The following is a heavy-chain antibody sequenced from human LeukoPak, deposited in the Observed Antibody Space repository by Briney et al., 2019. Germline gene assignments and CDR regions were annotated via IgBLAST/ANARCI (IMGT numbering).Heavy chain of an antibody. D-gene: IGHD2-21*02. Sequence: ASVKVSCKVSGYTLTELSMHWVRQAPGKGLEWIGGFDPEDGETIYAQKFQGRVTMTEDTSTDTAYMELSSLRSEDTAVYYCATFGAYCGGDCYPPSRKGAFDIWGQGTMVTVSS. CDR3: ATFGAYCGGDCYPPSRKGAFDI. CDR2: FDPEDGET. CDR1: GYTLTELS. V-gene: IGHV1-24*01. J-gene: IGHJ3*02.